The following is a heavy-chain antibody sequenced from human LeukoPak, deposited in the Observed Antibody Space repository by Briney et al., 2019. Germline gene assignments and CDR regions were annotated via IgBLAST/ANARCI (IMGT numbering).Heavy chain of an antibody. CDR2: IYYSGST. CDR1: GGSISSYY. Sequence: SETLCLTCTVSGGSISSYYWSWIRQPPGKGLEWIGYIYYSGSTNYNPSLKSRVTISVDTSKNQFSLKLSSVTAADTAVYYCATTRKVVYYYGMDVWGQGTTVTVSS. V-gene: IGHV4-59*08. J-gene: IGHJ6*02. D-gene: IGHD2/OR15-2a*01. CDR3: ATTRKVVYYYGMDV.